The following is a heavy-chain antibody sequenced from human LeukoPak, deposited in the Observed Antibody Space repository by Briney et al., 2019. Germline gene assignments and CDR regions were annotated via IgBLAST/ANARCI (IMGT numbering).Heavy chain of an antibody. CDR3: VYSGDYEKGY. V-gene: IGHV3-7*01. Sequence: GGSLRLSCAASGFTFSSYWMSWVRRAPGKGLEWVANIKQDGSEKYYVDSVKGRFTISRDNAKNSLYLQMNSLRAEDTAVYCCVYSGDYEKGYWGQGTLVTVSS. D-gene: IGHD4-17*01. CDR2: IKQDGSEK. CDR1: GFTFSSYW. J-gene: IGHJ4*02.